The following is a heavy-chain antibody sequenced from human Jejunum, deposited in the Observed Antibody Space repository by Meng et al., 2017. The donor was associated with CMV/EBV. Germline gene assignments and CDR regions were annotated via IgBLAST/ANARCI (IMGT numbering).Heavy chain of an antibody. D-gene: IGHD4/OR15-4a*01. CDR1: GFTFSRYT. Sequence: QVQLVESGGGVVQPGGCLRLSCAASGFTFSRYTMHWVRQAPGQGLEWLAIISYDGTNKYYADSLKGRFTISRDNSKNTAFLQMNSLRPDDTGVYYCTGDYGGFDPWGQGTLVTVSS. J-gene: IGHJ5*02. CDR2: ISYDGTNK. CDR3: TGDYGGFDP. V-gene: IGHV3-30-3*01.